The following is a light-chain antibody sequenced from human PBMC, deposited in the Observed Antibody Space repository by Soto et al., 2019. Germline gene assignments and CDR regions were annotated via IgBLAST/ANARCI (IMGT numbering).Light chain of an antibody. CDR2: EGS. V-gene: IGLV2-23*01. Sequence: QSVLTQPASVSGSPGQSITISCTGTSSDVGSYNLVSWYQQHPGKDPKLMIYEGSKRPSGVSNRFSGSKSGNTASLTISGLQAEDEADYYCCSYAGSYVFGTGTKSPS. CDR3: CSYAGSYV. CDR1: SSDVGSYNL. J-gene: IGLJ1*01.